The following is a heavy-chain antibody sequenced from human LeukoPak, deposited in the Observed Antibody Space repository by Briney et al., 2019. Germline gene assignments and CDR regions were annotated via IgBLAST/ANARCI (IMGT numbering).Heavy chain of an antibody. D-gene: IGHD3-10*01. CDR2: INHSGST. CDR1: GGSFSGYY. J-gene: IGHJ5*02. CDR3: ARAKYGSGNWFDP. Sequence: SETLSLTCAVYGGSFSGYYWSWIRQPPGKGLEWIGEINHSGSTNCNPSLKSRVTISVDTSKNQFSLNLNSVTAADTAVYYCARAKYGSGNWFDPWGQGTLVTVSS. V-gene: IGHV4-34*01.